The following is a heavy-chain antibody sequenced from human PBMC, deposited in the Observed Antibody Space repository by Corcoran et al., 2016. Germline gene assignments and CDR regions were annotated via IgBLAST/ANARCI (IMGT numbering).Heavy chain of an antibody. Sequence: QVTLRESGPALVKPTQTITLTCTFSGFSLRTSGMCVSWIRQPPGKALEWLALIDWDDDKYYSTSLKTRLTISKDTSKNQVILTMTNMDPVDTATYYCARGCSVSGHPIDYWGQGTLVTVSS. V-gene: IGHV2-70*01. CDR1: GFSLRTSGMC. CDR3: ARGCSVSGHPIDY. D-gene: IGHD3-10*02. J-gene: IGHJ4*02. CDR2: IDWDDDK.